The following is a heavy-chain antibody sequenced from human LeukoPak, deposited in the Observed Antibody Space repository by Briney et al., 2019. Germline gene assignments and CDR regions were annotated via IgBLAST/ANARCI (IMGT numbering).Heavy chain of an antibody. CDR2: INHSGST. Sequence: PSETLSLTCAVYGGSFSGYYWSWIRQPPGKGLEWIGEINHSGSTNYNPSLKSRVTISVDTSKSQFSLKLRSVTAADTAVYYCARAQSVYCSGGSCYWFDPWGQGTLVTVSS. J-gene: IGHJ5*02. CDR3: ARAQSVYCSGGSCYWFDP. D-gene: IGHD2-15*01. V-gene: IGHV4-34*01. CDR1: GGSFSGYY.